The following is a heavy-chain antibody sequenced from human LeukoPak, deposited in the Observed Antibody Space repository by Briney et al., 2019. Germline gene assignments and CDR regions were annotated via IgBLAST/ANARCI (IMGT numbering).Heavy chain of an antibody. D-gene: IGHD3-10*01. J-gene: IGHJ4*02. Sequence: GGSLRLSCTASGLNFGDYNMNWVRQAPGKGLEWVGYIRAKTHDGTADYAASVKGRFTISRDDSKSIAYLQMTGLDSEDTAVYYCTRGQLYPYGPEFDFWGQGTLVTVSS. CDR1: GLNFGDYN. CDR3: TRGQLYPYGPEFDF. CDR2: IRAKTHDGTA. V-gene: IGHV3-49*04.